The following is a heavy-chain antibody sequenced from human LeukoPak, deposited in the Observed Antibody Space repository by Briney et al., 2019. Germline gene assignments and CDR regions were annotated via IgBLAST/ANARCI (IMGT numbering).Heavy chain of an antibody. J-gene: IGHJ6*03. CDR1: GGTFSSYA. V-gene: IGHV1-69*06. CDR3: ARCPYYDTQHYYYYYYMDV. Sequence: ASVKVSCKASGGTFSSYAISWVRQAPGQGLEWMGGIIPIFGTANYAQKFQGRVTITADKSTSTAYMEPSSLRSEDTAVYYCARCPYYDTQHYYYYYYMDVWGKGTTVTVSS. CDR2: IIPIFGTA. D-gene: IGHD3-9*01.